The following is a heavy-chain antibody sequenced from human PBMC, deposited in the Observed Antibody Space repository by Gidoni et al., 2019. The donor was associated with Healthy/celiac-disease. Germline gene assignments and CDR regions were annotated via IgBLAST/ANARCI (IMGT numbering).Heavy chain of an antibody. CDR2: ISGSGGST. CDR3: AAVDYDFWSGYRHGMDV. J-gene: IGHJ6*02. CDR1: GFTFSSYA. Sequence: EVQLLESGGGLVQPGGSLRLSCAASGFTFSSYAMSWVRQAPGKGLEWVSAISGSGGSTYYADSVKGRFTISRDNSKNTLYLQMNSLRAEDTAVYYCAAVDYDFWSGYRHGMDVWGQGTTVTVSS. V-gene: IGHV3-23*01. D-gene: IGHD3-3*01.